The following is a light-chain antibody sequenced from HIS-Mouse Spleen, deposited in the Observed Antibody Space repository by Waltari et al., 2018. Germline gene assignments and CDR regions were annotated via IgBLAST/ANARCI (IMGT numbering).Light chain of an antibody. CDR2: EDS. J-gene: IGLJ3*02. CDR1: AMPTKY. CDR3: YSTDSSGNHRRV. V-gene: IGLV3-10*01. Sequence: SYELTQPPSVSVSPGQTARITRSGDAMPTKYAYRYQQKSGQAPGLVIYEDSKRPTGIPERFSGSSSGTMATLTISGAQVEDEADYYCYSTDSSGNHRRVFGGGTKLTVL.